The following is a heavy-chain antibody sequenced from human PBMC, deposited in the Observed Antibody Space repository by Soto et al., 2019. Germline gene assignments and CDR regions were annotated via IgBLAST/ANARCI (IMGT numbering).Heavy chain of an antibody. Sequence: GGSLRLSCAASGFTFDDYAMHWVRQAPGKGLEWVSGSSWNSGSIGYADAVRVQFTISRDNAKNSLYLQMNSLRAEDTALYYCATGPLGGYSYGYYYYYGMDVWGQGTTVTVSS. CDR2: SSWNSGSI. D-gene: IGHD5-18*01. V-gene: IGHV3-9*01. J-gene: IGHJ6*02. CDR3: ATGPLGGYSYGYYYYYGMDV. CDR1: GFTFDDYA.